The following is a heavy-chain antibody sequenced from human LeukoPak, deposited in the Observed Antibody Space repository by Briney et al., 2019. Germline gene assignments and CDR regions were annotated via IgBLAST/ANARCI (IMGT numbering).Heavy chain of an antibody. CDR2: ISGSGGST. CDR1: GFTFSSYA. V-gene: IGHV3-23*01. D-gene: IGHD1-1*01. J-gene: IGHJ5*02. Sequence: EGSLRLSCAASGFTFSSYAMSWVRQAPGKGLEWVSAISGSGGSTYYADSVKGRFTISRDNSKNTLYLQMNSLRAEDTAVYYCRFPRAGTEQNNWFDPWGQGTLVTVSS. CDR3: RFPRAGTEQNNWFDP.